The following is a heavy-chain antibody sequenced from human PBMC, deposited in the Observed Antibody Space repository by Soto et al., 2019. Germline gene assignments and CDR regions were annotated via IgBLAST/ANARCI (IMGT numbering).Heavy chain of an antibody. J-gene: IGHJ4*02. CDR2: SSSSSSTI. Sequence: EVQLVESGGGLVQPGGSLRLPCAASGFTFSSYSMNWVRQAPGKGLEWVSYSSSSSSTIYYADSVKGRFTISRDNAKNSLYLQMNSMRDEDTAVYYCARDASSSWYTYYFDYWGQGTLVTVSS. V-gene: IGHV3-48*02. CDR1: GFTFSSYS. D-gene: IGHD6-13*01. CDR3: ARDASSSWYTYYFDY.